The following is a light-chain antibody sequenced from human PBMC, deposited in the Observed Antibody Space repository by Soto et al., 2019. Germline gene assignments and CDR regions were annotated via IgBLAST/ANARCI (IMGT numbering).Light chain of an antibody. J-gene: IGKJ5*01. V-gene: IGKV3-15*01. Sequence: EIVMTQYPDTVSVSPWETFTLSFRASQIVRTNLAWYQHKPGQSPRLLIYGASNRATGFPARFSGSGSGIEFTLTISSLQSEDFVVYSCQQRSNWITFGQGTRLEIK. CDR3: QQRSNWIT. CDR2: GAS. CDR1: QIVRTN.